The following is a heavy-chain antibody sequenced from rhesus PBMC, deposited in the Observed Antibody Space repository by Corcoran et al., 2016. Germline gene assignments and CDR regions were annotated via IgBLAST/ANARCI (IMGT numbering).Heavy chain of an antibody. CDR2: LSWNSGNT. D-gene: IGHD2-27*01. J-gene: IGHJ4*01. V-gene: IGHV3-78*01. CDR1: GFTFDDYA. CDR3: ARESCSGIYCYAGTFDY. Sequence: EVQLVESGGGVVQPGGSLRLSCVASGFTFDDYAVGWVRQAPGKGLEWVSDLSWNSGNTGYAYSVKGRFTISRDNAKNSLYLQMNRLRAEDTALYYCARESCSGIYCYAGTFDYWGQGVLVTVSS.